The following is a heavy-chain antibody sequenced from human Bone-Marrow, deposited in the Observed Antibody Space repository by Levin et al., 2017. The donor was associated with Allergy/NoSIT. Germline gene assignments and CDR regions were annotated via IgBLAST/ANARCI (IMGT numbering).Heavy chain of an antibody. CDR2: IIPVFDKA. CDR3: VRDSDNTGSGRWFDT. CDR1: GANFDNHV. D-gene: IGHD2-21*01. Sequence: KISCKASGANFDNHVISWVRQAPGQGLEWMGGIIPVFDKANYAQRFQGRVTITADKSTSTAYMEVSSLRSEDTAVYYCVRDSDNTGSGRWFDTWGQGTLVTVSS. V-gene: IGHV1-69*06. J-gene: IGHJ5*02.